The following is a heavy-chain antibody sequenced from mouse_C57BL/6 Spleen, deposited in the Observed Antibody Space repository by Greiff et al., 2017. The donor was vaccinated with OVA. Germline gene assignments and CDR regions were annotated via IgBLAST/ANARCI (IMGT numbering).Heavy chain of an antibody. CDR2: ISYDGSN. CDR3: ARGGWDGFAY. Sequence: ESGPGLVKPSQSLSLTCSVTGYSITSGYYWNWIRQFPGNQLEWMGYISYDGSNNYNPSLKNRISITRDTSKNQFFLKLNSVTTEDTATYYCARGGWDGFAYWGQGTLVTVSA. J-gene: IGHJ3*01. CDR1: GYSITSGYY. V-gene: IGHV3-6*01. D-gene: IGHD4-1*01.